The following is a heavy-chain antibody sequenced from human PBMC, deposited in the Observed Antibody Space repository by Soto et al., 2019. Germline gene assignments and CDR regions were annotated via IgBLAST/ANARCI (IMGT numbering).Heavy chain of an antibody. V-gene: IGHV1-2*04. CDR3: ARQAYDSSGYYLRYYYYGMDV. CDR1: GYTFTGYY. D-gene: IGHD3-22*01. Sequence: GASVKVSCKASGYTFTGYYMHWVRQAPGQGLEWMGWINPNSGGTNYAQKFQGWVTMTRDTSISTAYMELRRLRSDEPAVYYCARQAYDSSGYYLRYYYYGMDVWGQATTVIVSS. J-gene: IGHJ6*02. CDR2: INPNSGGT.